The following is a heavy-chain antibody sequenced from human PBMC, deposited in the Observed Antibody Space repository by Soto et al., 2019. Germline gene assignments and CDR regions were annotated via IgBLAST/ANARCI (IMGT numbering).Heavy chain of an antibody. D-gene: IGHD3-22*01. CDR3: ARGGGSASSGYYPFDY. J-gene: IGHJ4*02. CDR2: ISSSSSYT. Sequence: QVQLVESGGGLVKPGGSLRLSCAASGFTFSDYYMNWIRQAPGKGLEWVSYISSSSSYTNYADSVKGRFTISRDNAKNSLYLQMNSLRAEDTAVYYCARGGGSASSGYYPFDYWGQGTLVTVSS. V-gene: IGHV3-11*06. CDR1: GFTFSDYY.